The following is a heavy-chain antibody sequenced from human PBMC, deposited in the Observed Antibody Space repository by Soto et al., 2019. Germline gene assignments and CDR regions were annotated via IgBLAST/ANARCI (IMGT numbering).Heavy chain of an antibody. CDR1: GFTFSNAW. CDR3: TTDAYYDFWTTRGAGYFDY. Sequence: GGSLRLSCAASGFTFSNAWMNWVRQAPGKGLEWVGRIKSKTDGGTTDYAAPVKGRFTISRDDSKNTLYLQMNSLKTEDTAVYYCTTDAYYDFWTTRGAGYFDYWGQGTLVTVSS. D-gene: IGHD3-3*01. CDR2: IKSKTDGGTT. J-gene: IGHJ4*02. V-gene: IGHV3-15*07.